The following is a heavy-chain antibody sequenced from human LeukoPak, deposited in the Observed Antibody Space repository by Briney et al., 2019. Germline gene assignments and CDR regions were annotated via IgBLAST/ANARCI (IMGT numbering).Heavy chain of an antibody. CDR3: ARGRITMIVEVTLYYYYYYMDV. Sequence: SETLSLTCAVYGGSFSGYYWSWIRQPPGKGLEWIGEINHSGSTNYNPSLKSRVTISVDTSKNQFSLKLSSVTAADTAVYYCARGRITMIVEVTLYYYYYYMDVWGKGTTVTVSS. D-gene: IGHD3-22*01. CDR2: INHSGST. CDR1: GGSFSGYY. V-gene: IGHV4-34*01. J-gene: IGHJ6*03.